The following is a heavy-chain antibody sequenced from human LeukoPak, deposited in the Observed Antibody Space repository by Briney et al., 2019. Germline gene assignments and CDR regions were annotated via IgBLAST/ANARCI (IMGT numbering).Heavy chain of an antibody. CDR2: IRQDDSEK. CDR3: ATDRKVETWDPRFNY. D-gene: IGHD4-23*01. V-gene: IGHV3-7*01. J-gene: IGHJ4*02. Sequence: QPGGSLRLSCSASGFTFSDYWMMWVRQAPGKGLEWVGIIRQDDSEKNYVDSVKGRFTISRDNAKFSLYLQMNSLRAEDTAIYYCATDRKVETWDPRFNYWGQGTLVTVSS. CDR1: GFTFSDYW.